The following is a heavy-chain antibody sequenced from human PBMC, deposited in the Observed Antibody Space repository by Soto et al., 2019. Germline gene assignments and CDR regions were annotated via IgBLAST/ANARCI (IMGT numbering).Heavy chain of an antibody. CDR2: ISWDGGST. Sequence: PGGSLRLSCAASGFTFDDYTMHWVRQAPGKGLEWVSLISWDGGSTYYADSVKGRFTISRDNSKNSLYLQMNSLRTEDTALYYCAKEVNRYSGRFRYYYYGMDVWGQGTTATVSS. D-gene: IGHD1-26*01. V-gene: IGHV3-43*01. CDR1: GFTFDDYT. J-gene: IGHJ6*02. CDR3: AKEVNRYSGRFRYYYYGMDV.